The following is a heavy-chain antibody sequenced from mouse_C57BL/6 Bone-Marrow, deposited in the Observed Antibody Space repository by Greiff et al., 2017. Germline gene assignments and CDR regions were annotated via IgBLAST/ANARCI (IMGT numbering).Heavy chain of an antibody. J-gene: IGHJ4*01. CDR3: ARYIGLAMDY. CDR1: GFTFTDYY. Sequence: DVKLVESGGGLVQPGGSLSLSCAASGFTFTDYYMSWVRQPPGKALEWLGFIRNKANGYTTEYSASVKGRFTISRDNSQSILYLQMNALGAEDSATYYCARYIGLAMDYWGQGTSVTVSS. V-gene: IGHV7-3*01. CDR2: IRNKANGYTT.